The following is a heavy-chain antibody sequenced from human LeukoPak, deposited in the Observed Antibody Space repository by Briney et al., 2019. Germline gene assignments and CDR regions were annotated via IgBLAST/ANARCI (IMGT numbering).Heavy chain of an antibody. CDR3: ARDIFDY. J-gene: IGHJ4*02. CDR2: IKTDGSEK. V-gene: IGHV3-7*04. CDR1: GFTLSNYW. Sequence: GGSLRLSCAASGFTLSNYWMSWVRQAPGKGPEWVANIKTDGSEKHYVDSVKGRFTISRDNAKNSLFLQMNSLRDGDTAVYYCARDIFDYWGQGTLVTVSS.